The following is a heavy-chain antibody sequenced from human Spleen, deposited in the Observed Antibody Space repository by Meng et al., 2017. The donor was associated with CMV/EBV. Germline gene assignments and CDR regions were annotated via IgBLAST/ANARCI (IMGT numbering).Heavy chain of an antibody. CDR3: AKYGLSRYWSSTSCYTWDYGMDV. CDR1: GFTFSSYA. V-gene: IGHV3-23*01. D-gene: IGHD2-2*02. Sequence: GGSLRLSCAASGFTFSSYAMSWVRQAPGKGLEWVSAISGSGGSTYYADSVKGRFTISRDNFKNTLYLQMNSLRAEDTAVYYCAKYGLSRYWSSTSCYTWDYGMDVWGQGTTVTVSS. CDR2: ISGSGGST. J-gene: IGHJ6*02.